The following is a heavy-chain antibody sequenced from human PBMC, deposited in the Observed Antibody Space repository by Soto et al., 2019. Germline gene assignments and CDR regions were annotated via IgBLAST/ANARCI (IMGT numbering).Heavy chain of an antibody. D-gene: IGHD2-2*01. CDR3: AREDSIIIPAVSDF. CDR1: GGSVSSGSYY. J-gene: IGHJ4*02. CDR2: IYYSGST. V-gene: IGHV4-61*01. Sequence: SETLSLTCTVSGGSVSSGSYYWSWIRQPPGKGLEWIGYIYYSGSTNYNPSLKSRVTISVDTSKNSVSLQMNTLRAEDTTVYYCAREDSIIIPAVSDFWGQGTLVTVSS.